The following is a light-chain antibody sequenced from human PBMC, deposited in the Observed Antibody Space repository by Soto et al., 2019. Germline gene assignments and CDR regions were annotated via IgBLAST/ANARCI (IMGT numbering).Light chain of an antibody. CDR1: QAIRTA. V-gene: IGKV1-6*01. CDR2: AAS. J-gene: IGKJ1*01. CDR3: LLDFRYFWA. Sequence: AILLAQSPSSLYASVGGRVTITCRASQAIRTALGWNKQKTGKVSKLLIYAASILQSVVPSRFSGSGSGTDFTLTISNLQPEDFATYYCLLDFRYFWAFGQGTKVDIK.